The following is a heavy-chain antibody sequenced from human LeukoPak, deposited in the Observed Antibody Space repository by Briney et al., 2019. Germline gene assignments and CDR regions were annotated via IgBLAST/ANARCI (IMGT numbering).Heavy chain of an antibody. CDR2: INPSGGST. D-gene: IGHD4-17*01. J-gene: IGHJ6*02. CDR3: ARDPLDDYGDYGMDV. CDR1: GYTFTSYY. V-gene: IGHV1-46*01. Sequence: ASVKVSCKASGYTFTSYYMHWVRQAPGQGLEWLGIINPSGGSTSYAQNFQGRVTMTRDTSTSTVYMELSSLRSEDTAVYYCARDPLDDYGDYGMDVWGQGTTVTVSS.